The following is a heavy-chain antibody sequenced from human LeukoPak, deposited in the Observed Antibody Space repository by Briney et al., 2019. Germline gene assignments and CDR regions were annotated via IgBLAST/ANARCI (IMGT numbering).Heavy chain of an antibody. V-gene: IGHV3-64D*06. D-gene: IGHD3-10*01. J-gene: IGHJ4*02. CDR1: GFTFSGYA. Sequence: GGSLRLSCAAPGFTFSGYASYWVRQAPGKGLEYVSAISGNGGSTYYADSVKGRFTISRDNSKNTLYLQMSSLRAEDTAVYYCVRGFTYYYGSGSYVDYWGQGTLVTVSS. CDR2: ISGNGGST. CDR3: VRGFTYYYGSGSYVDY.